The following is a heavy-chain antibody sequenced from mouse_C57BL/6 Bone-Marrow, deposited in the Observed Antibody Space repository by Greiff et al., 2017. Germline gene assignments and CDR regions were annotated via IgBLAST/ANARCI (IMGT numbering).Heavy chain of an antibody. CDR2: INPNYGPT. D-gene: IGHD1-1*01. V-gene: IGHV1-39*01. J-gene: IGHJ3*01. CDR3: ARSKKGLRSAWFAY. Sequence: VQLQQSGPELVKPGASVKISCKASGYSFTDYNMNWVKQSTGKSLEWIGVINPNYGPTSYNQKFKGKATLTVDQSSCTAYMQLNSLTSEDSAVYYCARSKKGLRSAWFAYWGQGTLVTVSA. CDR1: GYSFTDYN.